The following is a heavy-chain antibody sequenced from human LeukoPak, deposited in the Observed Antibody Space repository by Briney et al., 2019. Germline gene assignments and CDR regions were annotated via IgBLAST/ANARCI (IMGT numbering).Heavy chain of an antibody. Sequence: PSETLSLTCTVSGGSISSGDYYWSWIRQPPGKGLEWIGYIYYSGSTYYNPSLKSRVTISVDTSKNQFSLKLSSVTAADTAVYYCARVSGSYYKLDYWGQGTLVTVSS. D-gene: IGHD1-26*01. CDR3: ARVSGSYYKLDY. CDR2: IYYSGST. CDR1: GGSISSGDYY. J-gene: IGHJ4*02. V-gene: IGHV4-30-4*01.